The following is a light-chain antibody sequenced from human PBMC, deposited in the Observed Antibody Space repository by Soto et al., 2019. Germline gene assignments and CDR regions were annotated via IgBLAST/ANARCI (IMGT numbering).Light chain of an antibody. J-gene: IGLJ3*02. CDR1: SSNIGSNT. V-gene: IGLV1-44*01. Sequence: QPVLTQPPSVSGTPGQRVTISCSGSSSNIGSNTVNWYQQLPGSAPRLLIYSNDQRPSGVPDRFSDSKSGTSAALAITGLQSEDEADYYCAVWDDSLNGPVFGGGTQLTVL. CDR3: AVWDDSLNGPV. CDR2: SND.